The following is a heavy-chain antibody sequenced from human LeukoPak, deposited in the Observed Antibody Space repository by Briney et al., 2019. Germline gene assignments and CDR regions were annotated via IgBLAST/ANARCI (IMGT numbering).Heavy chain of an antibody. D-gene: IGHD5-12*01. J-gene: IGHJ4*02. Sequence: ASVKVSCKTSGFTFTAYYMHWVRQATGQGLEWMGWMNPNSGNTGYAQKFQGRVTMTRNTSISTAYMELSSLRSEDTAVYYCARGGKYGGYVGGGDYWGQGTLVTVSS. CDR1: GFTFTAYY. CDR3: ARGGKYGGYVGGGDY. CDR2: MNPNSGNT. V-gene: IGHV1-8*02.